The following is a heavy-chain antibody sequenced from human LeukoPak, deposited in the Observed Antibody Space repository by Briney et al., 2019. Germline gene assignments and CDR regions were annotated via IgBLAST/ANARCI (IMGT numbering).Heavy chain of an antibody. CDR1: GGTFSSYA. V-gene: IGHV1-69*13. CDR3: ARIYSYGPAGAFDI. D-gene: IGHD5-18*01. CDR2: IIPIFGTA. Sequence: SVKVSCKASGGTFSSYAISWVRQAPGQGLEWMGGIIPIFGTANYAQKFQGRVTITADESTSTAYMELSSLRSEDTAVYYCARIYSYGPAGAFDIWGQGTMVTVSS. J-gene: IGHJ3*02.